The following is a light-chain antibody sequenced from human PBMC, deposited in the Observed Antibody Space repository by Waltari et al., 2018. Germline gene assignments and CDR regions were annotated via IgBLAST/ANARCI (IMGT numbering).Light chain of an antibody. V-gene: IGKV1-5*03. CDR1: QSISSW. CDR3: QKYNSYPWT. J-gene: IGKJ1*01. Sequence: DIQMIQSPSTLSASVGDRVTMTCRASQSISSWLAWYQQKPGKAPKLLIYKASSLESGVPSRFSGSGSLTEFTLTISSLQPDDFATYYCQKYNSYPWTFGQGTKVEIK. CDR2: KAS.